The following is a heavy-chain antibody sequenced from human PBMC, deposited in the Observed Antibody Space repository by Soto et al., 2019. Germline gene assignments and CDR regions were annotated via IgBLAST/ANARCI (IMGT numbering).Heavy chain of an antibody. Sequence: SETLSLTCTVSGGSISSYYWSWIRQPPGKGLEWIGYIYYSGSTNYNPSLKSRVTISIDTSENQFSLKLSSVTAADTAVYYCARQSKYCSSTSCFSDYWGQGTLVTVSS. V-gene: IGHV4-59*08. CDR2: IYYSGST. J-gene: IGHJ4*02. CDR3: ARQSKYCSSTSCFSDY. CDR1: GGSISSYY. D-gene: IGHD2-2*01.